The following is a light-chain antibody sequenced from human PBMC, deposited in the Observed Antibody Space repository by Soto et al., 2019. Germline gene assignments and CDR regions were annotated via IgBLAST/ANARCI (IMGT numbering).Light chain of an antibody. CDR1: SSDVGAYNY. CDR3: SSFTRSNSYV. J-gene: IGLJ1*01. V-gene: IGLV2-14*03. CDR2: DVS. Sequence: QSALTQPASVSGSPGQSITISCTGTSSDVGAYNYVSWYQQHPGKVPKLMIYDVSDRPSGVSNRLSGSKSGHTASLTISGLQAEDEADYYCSSFTRSNSYVFGTGTKLTVL.